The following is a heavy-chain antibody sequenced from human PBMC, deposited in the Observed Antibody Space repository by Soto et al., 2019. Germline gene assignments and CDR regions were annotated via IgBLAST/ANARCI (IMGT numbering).Heavy chain of an antibody. CDR1: GSTVSSNY. CDR3: ARVNRQQLVDY. Sequence: GGSLRLSCAASGSTVSSNYMSWVRQAPGKGLEWVSVIYSGGSTYYADSVKGRFTIPRDNSKNTLYLQMNSLRAEDTGVYYCARVNRQQLVDYWGQGTLVTVSS. V-gene: IGHV3-53*01. CDR2: IYSGGST. J-gene: IGHJ4*02. D-gene: IGHD6-13*01.